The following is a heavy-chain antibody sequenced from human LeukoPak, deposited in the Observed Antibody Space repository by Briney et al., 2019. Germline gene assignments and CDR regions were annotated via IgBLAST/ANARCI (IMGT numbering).Heavy chain of an antibody. V-gene: IGHV3-9*01. D-gene: IGHD2-15*01. CDR2: ICWNSGSI. Sequence: GRSLRLSCAASGFTFDDYAMHWVRQAPGKGLEWVSGICWNSGSIGYADSVKGRFTISRDNAKNSLYLQMNSLRAEDTALYYCAKATCSGGSCPLGYWGQGTLVTVSS. CDR3: AKATCSGGSCPLGY. CDR1: GFTFDDYA. J-gene: IGHJ4*02.